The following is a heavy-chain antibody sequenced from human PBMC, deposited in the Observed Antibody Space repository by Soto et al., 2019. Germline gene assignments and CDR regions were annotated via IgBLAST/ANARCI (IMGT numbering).Heavy chain of an antibody. CDR2: FDPEDGET. D-gene: IGHD6-6*01. J-gene: IGHJ4*02. Sequence: GASVKVSCKVCGCTLTELSMHWVRQAPGKGLEWMGGFDPEDGETIYAQKFQGRVTMTEDTSTDTAYMELSSLRSEDTAVYYCATDYRYEYSSSAALFDYWGQGTLVTVSS. CDR3: ATDYRYEYSSSAALFDY. V-gene: IGHV1-24*01. CDR1: GCTLTELS.